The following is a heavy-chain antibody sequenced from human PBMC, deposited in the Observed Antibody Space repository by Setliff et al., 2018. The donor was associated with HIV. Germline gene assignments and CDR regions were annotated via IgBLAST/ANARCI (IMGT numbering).Heavy chain of an antibody. CDR1: GFSVSFSF. CDR2: IYSGGTT. CDR3: ARGASGEYYFDY. J-gene: IGHJ4*02. D-gene: IGHD3-10*01. Sequence: PGESLRLSCAASGFSVSFSFMSWVRQAPGKGLEWVSIIYSGGTTYYADSVKGRFTIPRDSSKNTLYLQMNSLRPDDTAVYYCARGASGEYYFDYWGQGTPVTVSS. V-gene: IGHV3-53*01.